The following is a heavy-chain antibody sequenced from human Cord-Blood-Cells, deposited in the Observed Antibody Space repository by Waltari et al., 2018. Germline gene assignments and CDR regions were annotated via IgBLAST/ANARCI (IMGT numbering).Heavy chain of an antibody. D-gene: IGHD5-12*01. Sequence: QVQLVQSGAEVKKPGASVKVSCKASGYTFTSYYMHWVRQAHGQGLEWMGIINPSGGSTSYAQKFQGRVTMTRDTSTSTVYMELSSLRSEDTAVYYCASVNSGYDSRRAFFDYWGQGTLVTVSS. J-gene: IGHJ4*02. CDR3: ASVNSGYDSRRAFFDY. CDR2: INPSGGST. V-gene: IGHV1-46*01. CDR1: GYTFTSYY.